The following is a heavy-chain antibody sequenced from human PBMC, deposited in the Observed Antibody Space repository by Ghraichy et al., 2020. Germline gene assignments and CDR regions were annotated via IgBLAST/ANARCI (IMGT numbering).Heavy chain of an antibody. V-gene: IGHV3-23*01. CDR1: GFSFSNYA. J-gene: IGHJ3*01. D-gene: IGHD6-19*01. Sequence: GGSLRLSCAAYGFSFSNYAMTWVRQAPGRGLEWVSGIRGGASSTYYADSVKGRFTISRDNSKNTLYLQMNSLRAEDTALYYCAKVFRGGWYSVRPDELDVWGQGTTVTVSS. CDR3: AKVFRGGWYSVRPDELDV. CDR2: IRGGASST.